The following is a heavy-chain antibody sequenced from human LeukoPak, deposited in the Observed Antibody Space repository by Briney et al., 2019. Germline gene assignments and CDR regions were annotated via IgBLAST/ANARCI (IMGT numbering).Heavy chain of an antibody. J-gene: IGHJ4*02. Sequence: SETLSLTCTVSGGSISSYYWSWLRQPPGKGLEWIGYIYYSGSTNYNPSLKSRVTISADTSKNQFSLKLSSVTAADTAVYYCARARDCTNGVCYLDYWGQGTLVTVS. D-gene: IGHD2-8*01. CDR3: ARARDCTNGVCYLDY. V-gene: IGHV4-59*01. CDR2: IYYSGST. CDR1: GGSISSYY.